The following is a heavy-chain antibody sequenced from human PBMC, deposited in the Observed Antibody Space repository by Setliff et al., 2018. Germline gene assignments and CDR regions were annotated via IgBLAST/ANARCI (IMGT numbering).Heavy chain of an antibody. D-gene: IGHD3-10*01. V-gene: IGHV4-39*01. J-gene: IGHJ5*02. CDR2: IYYSGST. CDR1: GGSISSSSYY. Sequence: KSSETLSLTCTVSGGSISSSSYYWGWIRQPPGKGLEWIGSIYYSGSTYYNPSLKSRVTISVDTSKNQFSLKLSSVTAADTAVYYCARHVYGSGSYYNWFDPWGQGTLVTV. CDR3: ARHVYGSGSYYNWFDP.